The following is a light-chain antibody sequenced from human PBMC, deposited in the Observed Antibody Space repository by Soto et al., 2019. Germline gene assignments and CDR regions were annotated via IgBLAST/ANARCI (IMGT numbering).Light chain of an antibody. V-gene: IGKV3-20*01. J-gene: IGKJ5*01. Sequence: EIVLTQSPGTLSLSPGERATLSCRASQSVTNDYLAWYQHKPGQAPRLLIYGASSGATDIPDRFSGSGSGTDSTLTISRLEPEDFAVYYCQQYGSSPITFGPGTRLEIK. CDR3: QQYGSSPIT. CDR1: QSVTNDY. CDR2: GAS.